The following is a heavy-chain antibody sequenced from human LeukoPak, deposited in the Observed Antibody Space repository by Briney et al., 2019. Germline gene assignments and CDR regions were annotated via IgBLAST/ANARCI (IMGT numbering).Heavy chain of an antibody. CDR3: AKDMRWLRHPNAFDI. J-gene: IGHJ3*02. V-gene: IGHV3-23*01. CDR1: GFIFSSYA. Sequence: PGGSLRLSCAASGFIFSSYAMNWVRQAPGKGLEWVSAISDSGGSTYYADSVKGRFTISRDNSKNTLYPQMNSLRAEDTAVYYCAKDMRWLRHPNAFDIWGQGQWSPSLQ. D-gene: IGHD3-22*01. CDR2: ISDSGGST.